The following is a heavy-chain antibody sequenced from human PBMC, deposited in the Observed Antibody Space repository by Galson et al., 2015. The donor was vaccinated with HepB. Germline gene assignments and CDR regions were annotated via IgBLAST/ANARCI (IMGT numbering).Heavy chain of an antibody. CDR1: GYSFTSYW. V-gene: IGHV5-10-1*01. D-gene: IGHD3-10*01. J-gene: IGHJ5*02. CDR2: IDPSDSYT. CDR3: ARFYGSGSYYPPGTGPFDP. Sequence: QSGAEVKKPGESLRISCKGSGYSFTSYWISWVRQMPGKGLEWMGRIDPSDSYTNYSPSFQGHVTISADKSISTAYLQWSSLKASDTAMYYCARFYGSGSYYPPGTGPFDPWGQGTLVTVSS.